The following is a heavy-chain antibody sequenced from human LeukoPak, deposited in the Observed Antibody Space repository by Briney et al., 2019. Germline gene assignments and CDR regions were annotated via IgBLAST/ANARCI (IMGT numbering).Heavy chain of an antibody. CDR1: GGSISSSSYY. Sequence: SETLSLTCTVSGGSISSSSYYWGWIRQPPGKGLEWIGSIYYSGSTYYNPSLKSRVTISVDTSKNQFSLKLSSVTAADTAVYYCARLAAAGPTHYFDYWGQGTLVTVSS. V-gene: IGHV4-39*01. J-gene: IGHJ4*02. D-gene: IGHD6-13*01. CDR3: ARLAAAGPTHYFDY. CDR2: IYYSGST.